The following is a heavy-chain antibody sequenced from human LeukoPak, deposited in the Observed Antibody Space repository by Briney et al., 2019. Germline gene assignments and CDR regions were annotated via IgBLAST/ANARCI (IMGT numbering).Heavy chain of an antibody. CDR3: ARAPGPYTTSRFDY. J-gene: IGHJ4*02. D-gene: IGHD2-2*01. CDR1: GYSFIDYY. CDR2: IDPHSGGT. V-gene: IGHV1-2*02. Sequence: ASVKVSCKTSGYSFIDYYIHWMRQAPGQGLEWVGRIDPHSGGTHYAQKFQVRVTMTRDTSISTVYMELSGLRSDDTAVYYCARAPGPYTTSRFDYWGQGTLVTVSS.